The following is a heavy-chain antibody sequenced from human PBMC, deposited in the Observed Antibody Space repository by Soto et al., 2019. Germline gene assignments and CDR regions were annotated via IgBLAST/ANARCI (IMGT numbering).Heavy chain of an antibody. Sequence: SGPTLVNPTQTLTLTCTFSGFSLSTSGVGVGWIRQPPGKALEWLALIYWDDDKRYSPSLKSRLTITKDTSKNQVVLTMTNMDPVDTATYYCAHTLGYCSGGSCYQTPFDYWGQGTLVTVSS. CDR1: GFSLSTSGVG. J-gene: IGHJ4*02. D-gene: IGHD2-15*01. CDR2: IYWDDDK. V-gene: IGHV2-5*02. CDR3: AHTLGYCSGGSCYQTPFDY.